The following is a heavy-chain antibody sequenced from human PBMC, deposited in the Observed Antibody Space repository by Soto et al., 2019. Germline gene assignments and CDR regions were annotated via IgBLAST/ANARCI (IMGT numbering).Heavy chain of an antibody. D-gene: IGHD2-21*02. CDR3: ARSSYCGGDCYSGP. J-gene: IGHJ5*02. CDR1: GYTFTGYY. CDR2: SNPNSGGT. Sequence: QVQLVQSGAEVKKPGASVKVSCKASGYTFTGYYMHWVRQAPGQGLEWMGWSNPNSGGTNYAQKFQGRVTRTRDTSISTANMELSRLRSDDTAVDYGARSSYCGGDCYSGPWGQGTLVTVSS. V-gene: IGHV1-2*02.